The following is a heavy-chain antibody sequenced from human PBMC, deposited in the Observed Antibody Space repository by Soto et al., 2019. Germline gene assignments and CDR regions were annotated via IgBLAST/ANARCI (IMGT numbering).Heavy chain of an antibody. J-gene: IGHJ4*02. Sequence: PGGSLRLSCAASGFTFSSYGMHWVRQAPGKGLEWVAVISYDGSNKYYADSVKGRFTISRDNSKNTLYLQMNSLRAEDTAVYYCAKLTLRVVAAAGSGGTSDYWGQGTLVTVSS. D-gene: IGHD6-13*01. CDR1: GFTFSSYG. CDR3: AKLTLRVVAAAGSGGTSDY. V-gene: IGHV3-30*18. CDR2: ISYDGSNK.